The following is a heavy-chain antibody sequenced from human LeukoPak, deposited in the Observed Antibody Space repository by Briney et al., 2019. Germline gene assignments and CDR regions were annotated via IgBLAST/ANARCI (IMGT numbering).Heavy chain of an antibody. Sequence: PSVTLSLTCTVSGGSISSSSYYWGWIRQPPGKGLEWIGSIYYSGSTYYNPSLKSRITISVDTSKNQFSLKLSSVTAADTAVYYCARHPDHYGDYGELYFDYWGQGTLVTVSS. CDR1: GGSISSSSYY. CDR2: IYYSGST. D-gene: IGHD4-17*01. CDR3: ARHPDHYGDYGELYFDY. J-gene: IGHJ4*02. V-gene: IGHV4-39*01.